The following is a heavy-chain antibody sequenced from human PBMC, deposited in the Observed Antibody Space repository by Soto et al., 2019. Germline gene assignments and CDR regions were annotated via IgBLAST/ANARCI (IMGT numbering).Heavy chain of an antibody. D-gene: IGHD5-18*01. CDR1: GFTFSSYA. J-gene: IGHJ4*02. CDR2: ISYDGSNK. V-gene: IGHV3-30-3*01. CDR3: AREISLRIQLWPGGGFDY. Sequence: QVQLVESGGGVVQPGRSLRLSCAASGFTFSSYAMHWVRQAPGKGLEWVAVISYDGSNKYYADSVKGRFTISRDNSKNTLYLQMNSLRAEDTAVYYCAREISLRIQLWPGGGFDYWGQGTLVTVSS.